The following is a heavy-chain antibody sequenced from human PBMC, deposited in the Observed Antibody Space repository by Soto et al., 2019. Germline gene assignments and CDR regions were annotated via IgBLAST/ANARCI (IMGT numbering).Heavy chain of an antibody. V-gene: IGHV1-18*01. CDR3: ARDLGRFLEWLFPPYYYYYMDV. Sequence: GASVKVSCKASGYTFTSYGISWVRQAPGQGLEWMGWISAYNGNANYAQKLQGRVTMTTDTSTSTAYMELRSLRSDDTAVYYCARDLGRFLEWLFPPYYYYYMDVWGKGTTVTVSS. D-gene: IGHD3-3*01. CDR2: ISAYNGNA. J-gene: IGHJ6*03. CDR1: GYTFTSYG.